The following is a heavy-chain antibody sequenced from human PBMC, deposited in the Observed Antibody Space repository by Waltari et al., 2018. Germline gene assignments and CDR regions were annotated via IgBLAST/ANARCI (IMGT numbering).Heavy chain of an antibody. CDR2: IYTSGST. CDR1: GGSISSGSYY. D-gene: IGHD3-22*01. CDR3: ARTARSHYDSSGYDY. Sequence: QVQLQESGPGLVKPSQTLSLTCTVSGGSISSGSYYWSWIRQPAGKGLEWIGRIYTSGSTNYNPSLKSRVTISVDTSKNQFSLKLSSVTAADTAVYYCARTARSHYDSSGYDYWGQGTLVTVSS. V-gene: IGHV4-61*02. J-gene: IGHJ4*02.